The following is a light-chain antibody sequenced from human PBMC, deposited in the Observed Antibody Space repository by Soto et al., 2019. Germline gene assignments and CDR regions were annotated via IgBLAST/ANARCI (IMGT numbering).Light chain of an antibody. CDR3: SSYTSSGTII. V-gene: IGLV2-14*01. CDR2: EVT. CDR1: NSDVGGYNY. Sequence: QSALTQPASVSGSPGQSITISCTGTNSDVGGYNYVSWYQQHPGKAPKLMIYEVTDRPSGVSSRFSGSKSGNTASLTISGLQAEDEVDYYCSSYTSSGTIIFGGGTKLTVL. J-gene: IGLJ2*01.